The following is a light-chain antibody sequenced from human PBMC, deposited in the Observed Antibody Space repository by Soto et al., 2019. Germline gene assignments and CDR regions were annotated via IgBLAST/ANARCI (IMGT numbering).Light chain of an antibody. V-gene: IGLV2-14*03. J-gene: IGLJ1*01. CDR2: DVT. CDR3: SSYTSSSTYV. Sequence: QSALTQPASVSGSPGQSITISCTGTSSDVGGYDYVSWYQQHPGKAPNLMIYDVTNRPSGVSNRFSGSKSGNTASLTISGLQAEDEADYYCSSYTSSSTYVFGTGTKLT. CDR1: SSDVGGYDY.